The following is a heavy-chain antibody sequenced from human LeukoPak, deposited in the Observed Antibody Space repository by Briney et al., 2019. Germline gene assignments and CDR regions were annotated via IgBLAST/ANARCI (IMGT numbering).Heavy chain of an antibody. D-gene: IGHD3-22*01. J-gene: IGHJ4*02. CDR1: GFTFSSYS. CDR2: ISSSSYI. Sequence: PGGSLRLSCAASGFTFSSYSMNWVRQAPGKGLEWVSSISSSSYIYYADSVKGRFTISRDNAKNSLYLQMNSLRAEDAAVYYCARPLRLYYDSSGYSSYWGQGTLVTVTS. CDR3: ARPLRLYYDSSGYSSY. V-gene: IGHV3-21*01.